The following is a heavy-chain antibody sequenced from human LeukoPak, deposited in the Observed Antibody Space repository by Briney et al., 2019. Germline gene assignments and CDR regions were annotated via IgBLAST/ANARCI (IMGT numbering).Heavy chain of an antibody. D-gene: IGHD2-2*01. CDR1: GFTFSSYE. CDR3: ARRYCSSTSCLIDC. Sequence: GGSLRLSCAASGFTFSSYEMNWVRQAPGKGLEWVSYISSSGTTIYYADSVKGRFTISRDNAKNSLYLQMNSLRAEDTAVYYCARRYCSSTSCLIDCWGQGTLVTVSS. V-gene: IGHV3-48*03. CDR2: ISSSGTTI. J-gene: IGHJ4*02.